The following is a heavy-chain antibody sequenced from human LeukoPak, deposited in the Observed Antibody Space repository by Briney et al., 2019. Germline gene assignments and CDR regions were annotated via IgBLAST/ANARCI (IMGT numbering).Heavy chain of an antibody. D-gene: IGHD5-24*01. CDR1: GFTFSSYS. J-gene: IGHJ4*02. CDR2: ISSSSSTI. V-gene: IGHV3-48*01. CDR3: ARDRAVRYGGDGCNHFDY. Sequence: GGSLRLSCAASGFTFSSYSMNWVRQAPGKGLEWVSYISSSSSTIYYADSVKGRFTISRDNAKNSLYLQMNSLRAEDTAVYYCARDRAVRYGGDGCNHFDYWGQGTLVTVSS.